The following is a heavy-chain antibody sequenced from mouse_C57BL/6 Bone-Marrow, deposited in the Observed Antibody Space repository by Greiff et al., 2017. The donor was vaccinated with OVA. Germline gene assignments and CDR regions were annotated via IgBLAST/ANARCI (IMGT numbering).Heavy chain of an antibody. CDR1: GYTFTSYW. D-gene: IGHD1-1*01. J-gene: IGHJ2*01. CDR3: ASGGATVVEDSSFDY. CDR2: INPSNGGT. V-gene: IGHV1-53*01. Sequence: QVQLQQSGTELVKPGASVKLSCKASGYTFTSYWMHWVKQRPGQGLEWIGNINPSNGGTNYNEKFKSKATLTVDKSSSTAYMQLSSLTSEDSAVYYGASGGATVVEDSSFDYWGQGTTLTVSS.